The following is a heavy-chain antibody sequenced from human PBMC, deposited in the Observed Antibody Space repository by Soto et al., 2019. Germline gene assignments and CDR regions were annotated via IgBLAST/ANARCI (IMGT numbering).Heavy chain of an antibody. J-gene: IGHJ4*02. Sequence: CKASCLSFSMYRTHWIRQAPGKGLQWLAIIWNDGSNEYYADSVKGRFTISRDNSKNTLYLQLNNLRAEDTALYFCPRDPTDSGGYSEYWAQGTLVTAS. V-gene: IGHV3-33*01. D-gene: IGHD3-22*01. CDR1: CLSFSMYR. CDR2: IWNDGSNE. CDR3: PRDPTDSGGYSEY.